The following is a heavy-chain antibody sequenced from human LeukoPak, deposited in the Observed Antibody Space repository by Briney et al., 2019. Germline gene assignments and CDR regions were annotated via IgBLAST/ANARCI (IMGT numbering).Heavy chain of an antibody. D-gene: IGHD3-22*01. V-gene: IGHV3-13*01. CDR3: ARDLGTGSAYTNRFDL. CDR1: GFTFSTYD. J-gene: IGHJ5*02. CDR2: IGITGTT. Sequence: GGSLRLSCAASGFTFSTYDMHWVRQVTGKGLEWGSAIGITGTTYYLASVKGRFTISKENAKNSFYLQMNSLRAGDTAVYYCARDLGTGSAYTNRFDLWGQGPLVTVSS.